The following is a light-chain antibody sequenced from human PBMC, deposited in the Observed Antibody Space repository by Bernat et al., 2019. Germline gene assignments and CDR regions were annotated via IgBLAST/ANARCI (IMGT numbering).Light chain of an antibody. V-gene: IGKV1-33*01. CDR3: QQYDRT. CDR1: QDISDY. J-gene: IGKJ1*01. CDR2: DAS. Sequence: DIQMTQSPSSLSASVGDRVTITCQASQDISDYLNWYQQKPGKAHKLLIYDASNLETGVPSRFSGSGSGTDFTFTISSLQPEDIATYYCQQYDRTFGQGTKVEIK.